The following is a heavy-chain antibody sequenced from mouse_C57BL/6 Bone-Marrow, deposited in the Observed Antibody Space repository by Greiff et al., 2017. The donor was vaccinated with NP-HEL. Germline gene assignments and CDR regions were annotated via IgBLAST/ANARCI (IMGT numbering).Heavy chain of an antibody. V-gene: IGHV1-47*01. Sequence: QVQLKESGAELVKPGASVKMSCKASGYTFTTYPIEWVKQNHGKSLEWIGNFHPYNDDTEYNEKFKNKATLTVEQSSSTVYLELSRLTSVSSSVYYCARGGNYWYYFDYWGQGTTLTVSS. D-gene: IGHD2-1*01. CDR2: FHPYNDDT. CDR3: ARGGNYWYYFDY. J-gene: IGHJ2*01. CDR1: GYTFTTYP.